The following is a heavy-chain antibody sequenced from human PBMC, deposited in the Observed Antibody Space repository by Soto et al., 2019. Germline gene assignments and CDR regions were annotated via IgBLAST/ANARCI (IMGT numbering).Heavy chain of an antibody. CDR1: GGSISSGGYS. J-gene: IGHJ6*02. CDR2: IYHSGST. CDR3: ARAHYGDYGYGMDV. D-gene: IGHD4-17*01. Sequence: QLQLQESGSGLVKPSQTLSLTCAVSGGSISSGGYSWRWIRQPPGKGLEWIGYIYHSGSTYYNPSLKSRVTISVDRSKNKFSLKLSSVTAADTAVYYCARAHYGDYGYGMDVWGQGTTVTVSS. V-gene: IGHV4-30-2*01.